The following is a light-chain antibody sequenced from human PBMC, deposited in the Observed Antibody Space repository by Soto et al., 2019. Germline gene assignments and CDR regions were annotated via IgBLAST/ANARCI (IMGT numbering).Light chain of an antibody. Sequence: QSALTQPRSVSGSPGQSVTISCTGTSSDVGGSNYVSWYQQHPGKAPKLMIYAVSKRPSGVPDRFSGSKSGNTASLTISGLQAEDEADYYCCSYAGNYTFVFGGGTKVTVL. CDR1: SSDVGGSNY. V-gene: IGLV2-11*01. CDR2: AVS. J-gene: IGLJ2*01. CDR3: CSYAGNYTFV.